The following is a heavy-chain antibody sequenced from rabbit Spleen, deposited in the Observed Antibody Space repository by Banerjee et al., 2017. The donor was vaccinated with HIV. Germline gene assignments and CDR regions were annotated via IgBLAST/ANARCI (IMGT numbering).Heavy chain of an antibody. J-gene: IGHJ4*01. Sequence: QEQLVESGGGLVQPGGSLKLSCTASGFSFSNKAVMCWVRQAPGKGLEWIACIHGGSKNNIYYASWAKGRFTISKTSSTTVTLQMTSLTAADTATYFCARAQDGRAGYADYFGLWGPGTLVTVS. CDR3: ARAQDGRAGYADYFGL. CDR2: IHGGSKNNI. D-gene: IGHD4-2*01. V-gene: IGHV1S45*01. CDR1: GFSFSNKAV.